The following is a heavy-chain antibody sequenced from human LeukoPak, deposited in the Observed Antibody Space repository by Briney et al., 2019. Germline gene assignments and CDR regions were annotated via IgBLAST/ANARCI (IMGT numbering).Heavy chain of an antibody. CDR3: ARVRQQLLFDY. CDR2: ISSSSSYI. V-gene: IGHV3-21*01. J-gene: IGHJ4*02. Sequence: GGSLRLSCAASGFTFSDYSMNWVRQAPGKGLEWVSSISSSSSYIYYADSVKGRFTISRDNAKNSLYLQMNSLRAEDTAVYYCARVRQQLLFDYWGQGTLVTVSS. CDR1: GFTFSDYS. D-gene: IGHD6-13*01.